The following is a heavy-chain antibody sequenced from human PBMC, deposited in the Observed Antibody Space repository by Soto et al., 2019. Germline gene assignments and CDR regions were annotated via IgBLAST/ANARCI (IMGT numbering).Heavy chain of an antibody. D-gene: IGHD3-3*01. CDR2: MNPNSGNT. Sequence: ASVKVSCKASGYTFTSYDINWVRQATGQGLEWMGWMNPNSGNTGYAQKFQGRVTMTRNTSISTAYMELSSLRSEDTAVYYCARPTLRFLEWLPSNYGMDVWGQGTTVTVSS. CDR3: ARPTLRFLEWLPSNYGMDV. CDR1: GYTFTSYD. J-gene: IGHJ6*02. V-gene: IGHV1-8*01.